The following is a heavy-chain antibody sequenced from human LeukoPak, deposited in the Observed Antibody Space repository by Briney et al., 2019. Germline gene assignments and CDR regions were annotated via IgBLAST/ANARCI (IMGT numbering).Heavy chain of an antibody. J-gene: IGHJ5*02. CDR2: ISSSSSYI. D-gene: IGHD6-13*01. CDR1: GFTFSSYS. CDR3: ARDERGSSWPKTNWFDP. V-gene: IGHV3-21*01. Sequence: PGGSLRLSCAASGFTFSSYSMNWVRQAPGKGLEWVSSISSSSSYIYYADSVKGRFTISRDNAKNSLYLQMNSLRAEDTAVYYCARDERGSSWPKTNWFDPWGQGTLVTVSS.